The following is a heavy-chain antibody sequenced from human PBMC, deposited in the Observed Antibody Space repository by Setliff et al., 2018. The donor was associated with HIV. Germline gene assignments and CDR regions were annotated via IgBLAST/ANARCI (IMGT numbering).Heavy chain of an antibody. CDR3: ESGKGVGAVIIAGGLDV. V-gene: IGHV1-8*01. CDR1: GHTSSNSD. J-gene: IGHJ6*03. CDR2: MTPNTGVA. Sequence: ASVKVSWKASGHTSSNSDIHWVRRATGQGLEWMGWMTPNTGVAGYALKFQGRVSMTRDTSISTAYMELSSLTSEDTAVYWWESGKGVGAVIIAGGLDVWCKGTTVTVS. D-gene: IGHD3-10*01.